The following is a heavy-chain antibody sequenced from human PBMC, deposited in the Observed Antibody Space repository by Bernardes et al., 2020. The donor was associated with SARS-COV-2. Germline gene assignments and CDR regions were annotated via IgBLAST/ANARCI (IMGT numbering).Heavy chain of an antibody. CDR3: TTAARGIIITEGYYFDF. D-gene: IGHD3-10*01. CDR2: IKSKTHSGTT. CDR1: GFTFSDTW. V-gene: IGHV3-15*01. Sequence: GGSLRLSCVASGFTFSDTWMSWVRQAPGKGLEWVGRIKSKTHSGTTDYAAPVKGRFTISRDDSKHTLYLQMNSLSTEDTAVYFCTTAARGIIITEGYYFDFWGQGTLVTVSS. J-gene: IGHJ4*02.